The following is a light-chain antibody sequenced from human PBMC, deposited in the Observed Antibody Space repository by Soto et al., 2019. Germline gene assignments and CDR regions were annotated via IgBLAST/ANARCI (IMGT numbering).Light chain of an antibody. CDR3: QKYERSPWT. CDR1: QSVSSSY. V-gene: IGKV3-20*01. J-gene: IGKJ1*01. CDR2: DTS. Sequence: EIVLTQSPGTLSLSPGERATLSCGASQSVSSSYLAWYQQKPGQAPRLLIYDTSSRATGIPDRFSGSGSGTDFTLTISRLEPEDFAVYYCQKYERSPWTFGQGTKVDI.